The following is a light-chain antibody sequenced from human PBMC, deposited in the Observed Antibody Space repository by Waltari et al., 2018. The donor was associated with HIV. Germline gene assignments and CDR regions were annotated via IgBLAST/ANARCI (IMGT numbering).Light chain of an antibody. CDR3: LLSYGNSRPGV. CDR2: DTT. Sequence: QAVVTQEPSLTVSPGGTVTLTCGSSTGAVTSGHYPYWFQHKPGQAPRTLIYDTTNGHSWTPARFSGSLLGDKAVLTLSGAQPEDEAQYYCLLSYGNSRPGVVGGGTKLTVL. V-gene: IGLV7-46*01. J-gene: IGLJ3*02. CDR1: TGAVTSGHY.